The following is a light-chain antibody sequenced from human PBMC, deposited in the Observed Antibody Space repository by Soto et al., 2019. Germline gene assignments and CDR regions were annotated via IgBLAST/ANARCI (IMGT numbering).Light chain of an antibody. J-gene: IGLJ2*01. CDR3: QSYDSSLSAVV. CDR1: SSNIGAGYD. Sequence: QCVLTQSPSGSGAPGQRVTISCTGSSSNIGAGYDVHWYQQLPGTAPKLLIYVNSNRPSGVPDRFSGSKSGTSASLAITGLQAEDEADYYCQSYDSSLSAVVFGGGTKLTVL. V-gene: IGLV1-40*01. CDR2: VNS.